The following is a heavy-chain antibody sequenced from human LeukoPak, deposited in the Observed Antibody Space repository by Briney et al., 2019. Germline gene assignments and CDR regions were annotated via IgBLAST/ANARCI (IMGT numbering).Heavy chain of an antibody. Sequence: ASVKVSCKASGYTFTSYGISWVRQAPGQVLEWMGWISAYNCNTNYAQKLQGRVTMTTDTSTSTAYMELRSLRSDDTAVYYCARALHCSGGSCYFTADYYYYYMDVWGKGTTVTVSS. CDR2: ISAYNCNT. CDR3: ARALHCSGGSCYFTADYYYYYMDV. D-gene: IGHD2-15*01. J-gene: IGHJ6*03. V-gene: IGHV1-18*01. CDR1: GYTFTSYG.